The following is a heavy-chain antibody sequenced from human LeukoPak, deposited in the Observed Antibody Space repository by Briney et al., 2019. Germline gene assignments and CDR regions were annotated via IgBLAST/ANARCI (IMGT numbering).Heavy chain of an antibody. J-gene: IGHJ4*02. CDR2: IWYDGGNE. V-gene: IGHV3-33*01. D-gene: IGHD2-15*01. Sequence: GRSLRLSCAASGFTFSSYGMHWVRQAPGKGLEWVAVIWYDGGNENYADSVKGRFTISRDNSKNTLYLQMNSLRAEDTAVYYCARVNDVAVVAAAAPHYEYWGQGTLVTVSS. CDR1: GFTFSSYG. CDR3: ARVNDVAVVAAAAPHYEY.